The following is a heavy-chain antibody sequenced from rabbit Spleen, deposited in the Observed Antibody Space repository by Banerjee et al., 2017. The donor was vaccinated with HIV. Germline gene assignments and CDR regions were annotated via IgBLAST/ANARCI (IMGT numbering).Heavy chain of an antibody. CDR3: ARDTGSSFSSYGMDL. CDR1: GFDFSSSYY. D-gene: IGHD8-1*01. CDR2: IYTGDGNT. Sequence: QSLEESGGGLVQPEGSLTLTCKASGFDFSSSYYMCWVRQAPGKRPEWIACIYTGDGNTYYASWAKGRFTISKTSSTTVTLQMTSLTVADTATYFCARDTGSSFSSYGMDLWGPGTLVTVS. J-gene: IGHJ6*01. V-gene: IGHV1S40*01.